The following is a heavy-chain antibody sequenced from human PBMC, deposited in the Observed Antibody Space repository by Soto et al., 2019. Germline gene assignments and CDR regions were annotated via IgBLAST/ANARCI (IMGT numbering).Heavy chain of an antibody. D-gene: IGHD7-27*01. CDR2: TYYRSKWSS. CDR3: ARTGDYIVDY. CDR1: GDSVSSKSAA. V-gene: IGHV6-1*01. Sequence: PSQTLSLTCAISGDSVSSKSAAWHWIRQSPSRGLEWLGRTYYRSKWSSNYAVSVKSRITINPDTSKNQFSLQLRSVTPDDTEMYYCARTGDYIVDYWGQGTLVTVSS. J-gene: IGHJ4*02.